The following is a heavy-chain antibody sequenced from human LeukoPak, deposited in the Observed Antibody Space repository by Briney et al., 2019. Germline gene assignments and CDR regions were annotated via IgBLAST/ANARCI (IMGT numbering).Heavy chain of an antibody. Sequence: SETLSLTCIVSNGSISGYYWSWIRQPPGKGLEWIGYVYYSGSTEYNPSLRSRVTISLEMSKHQFSLNLTSVTAADTAVYYCASNTGTVFDYWGQGALVTVSS. CDR1: NGSISGYY. D-gene: IGHD7-27*01. J-gene: IGHJ4*02. CDR2: VYYSGST. V-gene: IGHV4-59*01. CDR3: ASNTGTVFDY.